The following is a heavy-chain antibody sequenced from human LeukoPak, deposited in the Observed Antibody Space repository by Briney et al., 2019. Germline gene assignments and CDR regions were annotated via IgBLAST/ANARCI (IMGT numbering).Heavy chain of an antibody. J-gene: IGHJ4*02. CDR3: ARDENRITMIVVVPHGIDY. Sequence: ASVKVSCKASGYTFTSYHMHWVRQAPGQGLEWMGIINPSGGSTGYAQKFQGRVTMTRDTSTSTVYMELSSLRSEDTAVYYCARDENRITMIVVVPHGIDYWGQGTLVTVSS. CDR2: INPSGGST. CDR1: GYTFTSYH. V-gene: IGHV1-46*01. D-gene: IGHD3-22*01.